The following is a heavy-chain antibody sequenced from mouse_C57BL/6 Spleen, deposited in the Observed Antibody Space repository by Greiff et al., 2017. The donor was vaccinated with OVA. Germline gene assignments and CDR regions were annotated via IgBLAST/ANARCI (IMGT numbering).Heavy chain of an antibody. J-gene: IGHJ1*03. V-gene: IGHV1-5*01. CDR1: GYTFTSYW. Sequence: EVQVVESGTVLARPGASVKMSCKTSGYTFTSYWMHWVKQRPGQGLEWIGAIYPGNSDTSYNQKFKGKAKLTAVTSASTAYMELSSLTNEDSAVYYCTRGRLGPRYFDVWGTGTTVTVSS. D-gene: IGHD3-2*02. CDR2: IYPGNSDT. CDR3: TRGRLGPRYFDV.